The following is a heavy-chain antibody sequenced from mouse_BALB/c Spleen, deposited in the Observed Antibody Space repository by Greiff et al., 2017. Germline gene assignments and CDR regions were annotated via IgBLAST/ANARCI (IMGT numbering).Heavy chain of an antibody. CDR3: ARHEANYRYDGYAMDY. J-gene: IGHJ4*01. CDR1: GYTFTEYI. Sequence: QVQLQQSGAGLVKPGASVKLSCKASGYTFTEYIIHWVKQRSGQGLEWIGWFYPGSGSIKYNEKFKDKATLTADKSSSTVYMELSRLTSEDSAVYFGARHEANYRYDGYAMDYWGQGTSVTVSS. V-gene: IGHV1-62-2*01. D-gene: IGHD2-14*01. CDR2: FYPGSGSI.